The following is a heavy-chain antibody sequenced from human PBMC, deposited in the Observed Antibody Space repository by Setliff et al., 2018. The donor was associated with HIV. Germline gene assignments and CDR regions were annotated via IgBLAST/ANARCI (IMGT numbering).Heavy chain of an antibody. D-gene: IGHD3-22*01. CDR3: AKGRGYYYDTSAYQIGLDY. J-gene: IGHJ4*02. Sequence: PSETLSLTCTVSGGSINSYYWSWIRQPPGKGLEWIGYIYATGSTNYNPSLKSRVTISIDTSKNQFSLRLTSVTAADTAVYYCAKGRGYYYDTSAYQIGLDYWGQGTLVTVSS. CDR2: IYATGST. CDR1: GGSINSYY. V-gene: IGHV4-4*09.